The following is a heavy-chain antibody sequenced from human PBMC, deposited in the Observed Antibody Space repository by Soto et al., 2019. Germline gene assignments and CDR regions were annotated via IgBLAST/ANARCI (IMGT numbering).Heavy chain of an antibody. Sequence: HPGGSLRLSCAASGYTFSSYGMSWARQAPGKGLEWVSGISGSGGSAHYADSVKGRFTISRDNSKNTLILHMNSLRVEDTAIYYCTRCYYDSSGYYHGYFQQWRQGPLVTSPQ. CDR2: ISGSGGSA. D-gene: IGHD3-22*01. V-gene: IGHV3-23*01. CDR1: GYTFSSYG. CDR3: TRCYYDSSGYYHGYFQQ. J-gene: IGHJ1*01.